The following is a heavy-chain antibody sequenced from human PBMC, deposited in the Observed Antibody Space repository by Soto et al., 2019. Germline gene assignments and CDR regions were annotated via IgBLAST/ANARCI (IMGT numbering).Heavy chain of an antibody. V-gene: IGHV3-23*01. CDR2: ISGSGGST. D-gene: IGHD3-10*01. CDR1: GFTFSSYA. Sequence: EVQLLESGGGLVQPGGSLRLSCAASGFTFSSYAMSWVRQAPGKGLEWVSAISGSGGSTYYADFVQGRFTISRDNSKNTLYLQMISLKAQDSAVYYCAKTFLVGELAPAAYGSWGQGTLVTVSS. J-gene: IGHJ5*02. CDR3: AKTFLVGELAPAAYGS.